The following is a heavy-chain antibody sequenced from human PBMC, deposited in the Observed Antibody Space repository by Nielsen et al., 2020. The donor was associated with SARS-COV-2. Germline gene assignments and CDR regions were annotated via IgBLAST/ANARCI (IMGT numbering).Heavy chain of an antibody. D-gene: IGHD5-24*01. Sequence: SLKISCAASGFTFDDYAMHWVRQAPGKGLEWVSGISWNRGSIGYADSVKGRFTISRDNAKNSLYLQMNSLRAEDTALYYCAKLAGRDGPFDYWGQGTLVTVSS. CDR2: ISWNRGSI. J-gene: IGHJ4*02. V-gene: IGHV3-9*01. CDR1: GFTFDDYA. CDR3: AKLAGRDGPFDY.